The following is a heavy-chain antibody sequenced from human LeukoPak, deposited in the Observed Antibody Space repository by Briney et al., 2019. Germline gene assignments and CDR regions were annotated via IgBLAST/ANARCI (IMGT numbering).Heavy chain of an antibody. J-gene: IGHJ5*02. Sequence: RPGGSLRLSCAASGFTFDDYGMSWVRQAPGKGLEWVSGINWNGGSTGYADSVKGRFTISRDNAKNSLYLQMNSLRAEDTALYYCARDSEGSYGDYGFDPWGQGTLVTVSS. CDR1: GFTFDDYG. V-gene: IGHV3-20*04. CDR2: INWNGGST. D-gene: IGHD4-17*01. CDR3: ARDSEGSYGDYGFDP.